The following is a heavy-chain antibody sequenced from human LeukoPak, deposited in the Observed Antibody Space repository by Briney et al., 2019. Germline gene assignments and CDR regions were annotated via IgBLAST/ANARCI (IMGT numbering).Heavy chain of an antibody. V-gene: IGHV1-2*02. Sequence: ASVKVSCKASGYTFTGYYIHWVRQAPGQGLEWMGWINPNSGGTNYAQKFQGRVTMTRDTSISTAYMELSRLTSDDTAVYYCAREADGDYFDYWGQGTLVTVSS. D-gene: IGHD4-17*01. J-gene: IGHJ4*02. CDR1: GYTFTGYY. CDR2: INPNSGGT. CDR3: AREADGDYFDY.